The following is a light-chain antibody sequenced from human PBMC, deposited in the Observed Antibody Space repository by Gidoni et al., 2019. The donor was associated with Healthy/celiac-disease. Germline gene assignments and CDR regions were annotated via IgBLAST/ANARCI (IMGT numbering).Light chain of an antibody. CDR2: YTS. J-gene: IGKJ1*01. Sequence: DIQLTTSPSFLSASLGDRVTITCRASQGISSDLAWYQQKPGKAPRLLIYYTSTLQTGIPSSFSGSGSGTDFTLTISSLQPEDFATYYCQQYKAYPWTFGQGTKVEFK. CDR3: QQYKAYPWT. V-gene: IGKV1-9*01. CDR1: QGISSD.